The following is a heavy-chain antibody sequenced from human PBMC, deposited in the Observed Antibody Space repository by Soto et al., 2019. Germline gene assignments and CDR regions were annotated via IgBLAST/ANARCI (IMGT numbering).Heavy chain of an antibody. Sequence: GGSLRLSCAASGFTFSDYYMSWIRQAPGKGLEWVSYISSSSSYTNYADSVKGRFTISRDNAKNSLYLQMNSLRAEDTAVYYCARPLCSSPSCYREIDYWGQGTLVTVSS. CDR1: GFTFSDYY. J-gene: IGHJ4*02. V-gene: IGHV3-11*03. D-gene: IGHD2-2*02. CDR2: ISSSSSYT. CDR3: ARPLCSSPSCYREIDY.